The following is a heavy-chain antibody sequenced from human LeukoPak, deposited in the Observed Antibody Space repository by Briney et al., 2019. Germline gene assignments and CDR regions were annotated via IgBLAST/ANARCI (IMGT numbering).Heavy chain of an antibody. V-gene: IGHV3-30-3*01. D-gene: IGHD3-22*01. CDR3: AASDGYYYDSSPLGY. J-gene: IGHJ4*02. CDR2: ISYDGSNK. CDR1: GFTFSSYA. Sequence: GGSLRLSCAASGFTFSSYAMSWVRQAPGKGLEWVAVISYDGSNKYYADSVKGRFTISRDNSKNTLYLQMNSLRAEDTAVYYCAASDGYYYDSSPLGYWGQGTLVTVSS.